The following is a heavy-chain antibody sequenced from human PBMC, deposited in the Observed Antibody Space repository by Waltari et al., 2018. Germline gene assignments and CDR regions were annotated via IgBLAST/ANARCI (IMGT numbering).Heavy chain of an antibody. CDR3: ARGAAYSRFDY. D-gene: IGHD5-18*01. J-gene: IGHJ4*02. Sequence: EVQLVESGGGLVQPGGSLRLSCAASGFTFSSYGMNWVRQAAGKGLEWVSGISGSGGNTYYADDVKGRFTISRDNSKSTLSLQMNSVRADDTAVYYCARGAAYSRFDYWGQGTLVIVSS. CDR1: GFTFSSYG. V-gene: IGHV3-23*04. CDR2: ISGSGGNT.